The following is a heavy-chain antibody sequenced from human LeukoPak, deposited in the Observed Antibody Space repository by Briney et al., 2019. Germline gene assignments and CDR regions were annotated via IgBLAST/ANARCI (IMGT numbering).Heavy chain of an antibody. CDR1: GFTFSSSA. Sequence: GGSLRLSCAASGFTFSSSAMSWVRQVPGKGLEWVSGISASGGSTYYADSVRGRFTISRDNSKNTLYLQMNSLRAEDTAVYYCAKDLNYGFDSWGQGTLVTVSS. CDR2: ISASGGST. V-gene: IGHV3-23*01. J-gene: IGHJ4*02. D-gene: IGHD3-10*01. CDR3: AKDLNYGFDS.